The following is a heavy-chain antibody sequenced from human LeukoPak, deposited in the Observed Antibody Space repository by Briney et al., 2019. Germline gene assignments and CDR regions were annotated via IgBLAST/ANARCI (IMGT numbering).Heavy chain of an antibody. J-gene: IGHJ3*02. V-gene: IGHV4-4*07. CDR2: IFPSGDT. D-gene: IGHD3-16*01. Sequence: SETLSLTCTVSGGSISSYYWSWIRQPAGKGLEWIGRIFPSGDTNYNPSLKSRVTISLDTFKNQFSLKLSSVTAADTAVYYCARKGKLGDAFDIWGQGTMVTVSS. CDR3: ARKGKLGDAFDI. CDR1: GGSISSYY.